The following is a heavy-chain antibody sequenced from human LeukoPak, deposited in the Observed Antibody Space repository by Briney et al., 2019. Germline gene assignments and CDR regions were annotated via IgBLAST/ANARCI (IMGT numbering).Heavy chain of an antibody. CDR1: GFTFSSYW. CDR2: INSDGSST. V-gene: IGHV3-74*01. J-gene: IGHJ6*02. CDR3: ARDSPNYYYAMDV. Sequence: PGGSLRLSCAASGFTFSSYWMHWVRQAPGKGLVWVSRINSDGSSTSSADSVKGRFTTSRDTAKNTLYLQMNSLRAEDTAVYYCARDSPNYYYAMDVWGQGTTVTVSS.